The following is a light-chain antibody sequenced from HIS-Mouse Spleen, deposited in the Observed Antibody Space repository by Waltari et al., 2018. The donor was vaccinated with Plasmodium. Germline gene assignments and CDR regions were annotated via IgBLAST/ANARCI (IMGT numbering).Light chain of an antibody. CDR3: QQYNNWSFT. CDR1: QSVGSN. CDR2: GAS. V-gene: IGKV3-15*01. J-gene: IGKJ3*01. Sequence: ELVMTQSPAPLSVSPGERATLSGRASQSVGSNFAWYQQKPGQAPRLLSYGASTRATGIPARFSGSGSGTEFTLTISSLQSEDFAVYYCQQYNNWSFTFGPGTKVDIK.